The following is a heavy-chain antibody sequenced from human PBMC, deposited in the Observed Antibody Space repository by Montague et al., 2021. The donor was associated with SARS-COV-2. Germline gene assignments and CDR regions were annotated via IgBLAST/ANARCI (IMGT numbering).Heavy chain of an antibody. V-gene: IGHV4-34*01. CDR1: GGSFNFYF. D-gene: IGHD3-10*01. Sequence: SETLSLTCGVAGGSFNFYFWSWIRQPLGKGLEWIGEINHSGSKNNNPSLKTRVTISIDTSKNQFSLKLSSVTAADTAVYYCARGQELFAINRDLNYWGQGTLVTVSS. J-gene: IGHJ4*02. CDR3: ARGQELFAINRDLNY. CDR2: INHSGSK.